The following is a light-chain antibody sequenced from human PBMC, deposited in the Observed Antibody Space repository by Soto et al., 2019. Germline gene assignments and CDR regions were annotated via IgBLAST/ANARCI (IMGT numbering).Light chain of an antibody. V-gene: IGLV2-14*01. CDR2: DVS. J-gene: IGLJ2*01. CDR1: SSDVGGYNY. Sequence: QSVLTPPASVSGSPGQSITISCTGTSSDVGGYNYVSWYQQHPGKAPKLMIYDVSNRPSGVSNRCSGSKSGNTASLTISGLQAEDEADYYCSSYTSSSTVVFGGGTKLTVL. CDR3: SSYTSSSTVV.